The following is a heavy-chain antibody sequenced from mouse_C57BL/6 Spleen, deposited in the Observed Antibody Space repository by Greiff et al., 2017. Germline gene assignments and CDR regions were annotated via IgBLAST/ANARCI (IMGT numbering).Heavy chain of an antibody. CDR1: GYTFTSYG. D-gene: IGHD1-1*01. V-gene: IGHV1-81*01. Sequence: QVQLQQSGAELARPGASVKLSCKASGYTFTSYGISWVKQRTGQGLEWIGEIYPRSGNTYYNEKFKGKATMTADKSSSTAYMELRSLTSVDSAVYFCAICVYYYGSSDYFDYWGQGTTLTVSS. CDR2: IYPRSGNT. J-gene: IGHJ2*01. CDR3: AICVYYYGSSDYFDY.